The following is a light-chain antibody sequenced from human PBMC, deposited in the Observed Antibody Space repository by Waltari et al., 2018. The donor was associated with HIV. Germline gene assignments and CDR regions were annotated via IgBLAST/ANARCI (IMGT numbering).Light chain of an antibody. CDR2: WAA. J-gene: IGKJ3*01. CDR1: QSVLYRSNSKNY. Sequence: DIMMTQSPESLAVSLGERATINCKSSQSVLYRSNSKNYVAWFQQKPGQPPKLLIYWAATRESGVPDRFSGSGSGTDFTLTISSLQAEDVALYYCQQYYIAPFTFGPGTRVDLK. V-gene: IGKV4-1*01. CDR3: QQYYIAPFT.